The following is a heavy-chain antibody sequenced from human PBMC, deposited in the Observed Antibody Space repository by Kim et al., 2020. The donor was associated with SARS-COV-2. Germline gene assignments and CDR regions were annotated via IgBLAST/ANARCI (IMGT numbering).Heavy chain of an antibody. J-gene: IGHJ4*02. V-gene: IGHV4-34*01. Sequence: SETLSLTCAVYGGSFSGYYWSWIRQPPGKGLEWIGEINHSGSTNYNPSLKSRVTISVDTSKNQFSLKLSSVTAADTAVYYCARGPRNLRDGYKNWGQGTLVTVSS. CDR2: INHSGST. CDR3: ARGPRNLRDGYKN. CDR1: GGSFSGYY. D-gene: IGHD5-12*01.